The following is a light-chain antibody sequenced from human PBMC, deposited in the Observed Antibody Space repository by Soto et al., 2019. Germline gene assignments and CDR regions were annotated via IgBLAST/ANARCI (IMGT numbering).Light chain of an antibody. J-gene: IGLJ2*01. V-gene: IGLV2-14*01. Sequence: QSALTQPASVSGSPGQSITISCTGTSSDVGGYNYVSWYQQYPGKAPKLMIFGVSDRPSGVSNRFSGSKSGNTASLTISGLQAEDDADYYCSSYKTNSTAVVFGGGTKLTVL. CDR3: SSYKTNSTAVV. CDR1: SSDVGGYNY. CDR2: GVS.